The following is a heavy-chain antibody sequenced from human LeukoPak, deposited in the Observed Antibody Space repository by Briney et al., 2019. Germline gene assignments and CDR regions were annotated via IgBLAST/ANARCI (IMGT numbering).Heavy chain of an antibody. CDR1: GFTFSSYW. V-gene: IGHV3-74*01. Sequence: GGSLRLSCAASGFTFSSYWMHWVRQPPGKGPVWVSRINSDGTTTSYADSVKGQFTVSRDNAKNTLYLQMNSLRAEDTAVYYCARVGSGGNCNWGQGTLVTVSS. CDR3: ARVGSGGNCN. CDR2: INSDGTTT. J-gene: IGHJ4*02. D-gene: IGHD2-15*01.